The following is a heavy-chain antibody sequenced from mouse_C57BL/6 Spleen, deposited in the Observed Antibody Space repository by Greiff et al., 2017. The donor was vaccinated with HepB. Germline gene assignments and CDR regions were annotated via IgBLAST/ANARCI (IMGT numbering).Heavy chain of an antibody. CDR1: GFTFSSYA. J-gene: IGHJ2*01. Sequence: EVKLMESGGGLVKPGGSLKLSCAASGFTFSSYAMSWVRQTPEKRLEWVATISDGGSYTYYPDNVKGRFTISRDNAKNNLYLQMSHLKSEDTAMYYCARDSRSPYYFDYWGQGTTLTVSS. D-gene: IGHD1-1*01. V-gene: IGHV5-4*01. CDR2: ISDGGSYT. CDR3: ARDSRSPYYFDY.